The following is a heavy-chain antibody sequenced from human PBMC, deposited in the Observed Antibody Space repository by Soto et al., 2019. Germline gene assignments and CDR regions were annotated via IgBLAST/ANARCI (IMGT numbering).Heavy chain of an antibody. CDR3: ARQHLVIPAAKAFDI. CDR2: IYYSGST. J-gene: IGHJ3*02. V-gene: IGHV4-39*01. Sequence: SETLSLTCTVSGGSISSSSYYWGWIRQPPGKGLEWIGSIYYSGSTYYNPSLKSRVTISVDTSKNQFSLKLSSVTAADTAVYYCARQHLVIPAAKAFDIWGQGTMVTVSS. CDR1: GGSISSSSYY. D-gene: IGHD2-2*01.